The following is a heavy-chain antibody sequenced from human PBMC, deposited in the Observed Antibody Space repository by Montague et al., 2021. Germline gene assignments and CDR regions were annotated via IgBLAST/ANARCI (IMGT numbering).Heavy chain of an antibody. CDR3: VAIKWERQTRNYFEQ. Sequence: SETLSLTCDIYVDSFTDYYWGWIRRTPGKGLEWIGETNHRGTTKSDPSLKTRVSLSLDTSKSQLSLTLQSVTAADTAVYYCVAIKWERQTRNYFEQWGPGILVSVSS. J-gene: IGHJ4*02. CDR2: TNHRGTT. D-gene: IGHD1-26*01. V-gene: IGHV4-34*01. CDR1: VDSFTDYY.